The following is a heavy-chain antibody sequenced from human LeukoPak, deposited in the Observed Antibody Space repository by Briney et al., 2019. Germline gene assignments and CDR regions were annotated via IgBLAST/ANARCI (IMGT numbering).Heavy chain of an antibody. V-gene: IGHV4-4*07. J-gene: IGHJ6*03. CDR2: IYTSGST. CDR3: ARGANYYDSSGYYYYYYYMDV. D-gene: IGHD3-22*01. Sequence: SETLSLTCTVSGGSISSYYWSWIRQPAGKGLEWIGRIYTSGSTNYNPSLKSRVTISVDTSKNQFSLKLSSVTAADTAVYYCARGANYYDSSGYYYYYYYMDVWGKGTTVTVSS. CDR1: GGSISSYY.